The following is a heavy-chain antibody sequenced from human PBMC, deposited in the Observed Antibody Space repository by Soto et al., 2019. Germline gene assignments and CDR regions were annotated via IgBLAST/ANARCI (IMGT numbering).Heavy chain of an antibody. V-gene: IGHV3-23*01. CDR1: GFTFINYA. D-gene: IGHD6-13*01. Sequence: EVQLLESGGGLVQPGGSLRLSCAASGFTFINYAMSWVRQAPGKGLEWVSTIGGGDGSTYYADSVKGRFTISRDNSNSALYLQMNSLRVGDTAIYYCAKGILVKPPGTRTFDIWGQETMVIVSS. CDR3: AKGILVKPPGTRTFDI. CDR2: IGGGDGST. J-gene: IGHJ3*02.